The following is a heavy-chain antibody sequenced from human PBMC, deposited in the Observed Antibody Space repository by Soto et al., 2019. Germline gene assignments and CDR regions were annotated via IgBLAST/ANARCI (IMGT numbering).Heavy chain of an antibody. CDR3: ATRDGYRPFDS. V-gene: IGHV1-69*01. Sequence: QVPLVQSGAEVKKPGSSVKFSCKATFSNYTIAWVRQAPGQGIFWMGGILTMSGTANYVQKFQGRVTITADESTSTAYMWLSDLRSEDTAVYYSATRDGYRPFDSWGKGTLVTASS. D-gene: IGHD5-18*01. CDR1: TFSNYT. J-gene: IGHJ4*02. CDR2: ILTMSGTA.